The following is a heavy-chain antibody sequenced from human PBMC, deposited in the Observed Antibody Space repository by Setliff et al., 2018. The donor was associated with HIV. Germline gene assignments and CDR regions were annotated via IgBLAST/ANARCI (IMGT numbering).Heavy chain of an antibody. CDR1: GGSISSGGYY. D-gene: IGHD3-16*01. CDR3: ARGGRLASDFDY. Sequence: KPSETLSLTCTVSGGSISSGGYYWSWIRQHPGKGLEWIGYIYYSGSTYYNPSLKSRVTISVDTSKNQFSLKLSSVTAADTAVYYCARGGRLASDFDYWGQGTLVTVS. CDR2: IYYSGST. V-gene: IGHV4-31*03. J-gene: IGHJ4*02.